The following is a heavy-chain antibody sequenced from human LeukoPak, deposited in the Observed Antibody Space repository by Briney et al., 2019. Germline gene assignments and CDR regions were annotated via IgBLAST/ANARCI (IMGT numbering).Heavy chain of an antibody. V-gene: IGHV3-7*01. Sequence: GGSLRLSCAASGFTLSSSWMSWVRQAPGKGLQWVANIRGDGGQSGYVDSVEGRFTISRDNAKNSLYLQMNSLRVEDTAIYFCARDLVGGGYYHWGQGTLVTVSS. D-gene: IGHD3-3*01. J-gene: IGHJ4*02. CDR3: ARDLVGGGYYH. CDR1: GFTLSSSW. CDR2: IRGDGGQS.